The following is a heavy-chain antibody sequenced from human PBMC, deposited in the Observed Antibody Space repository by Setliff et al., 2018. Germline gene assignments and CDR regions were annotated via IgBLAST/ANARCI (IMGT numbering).Heavy chain of an antibody. V-gene: IGHV3-23*01. CDR3: AKDRVPDGYWDFDY. CDR2: MYGVGAT. D-gene: IGHD4-17*01. CDR1: GFTFSNNA. J-gene: IGHJ4*02. Sequence: PGGSLRLSCVASGFTFSNNAMNWVRQAPGGGLEWVSGMYGVGATFYADSVKGRFTISRDISENTLYLQMNSLRPEDTAVYYCAKDRVPDGYWDFDYWGQGILVTVSS.